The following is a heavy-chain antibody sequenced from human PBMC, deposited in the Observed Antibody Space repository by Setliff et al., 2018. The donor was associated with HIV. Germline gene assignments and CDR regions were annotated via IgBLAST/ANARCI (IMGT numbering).Heavy chain of an antibody. Sequence: SETLSLTCTVSGDSISSHYWSWIRQPPGKGLEWIGYIYYSGSTNYNPSLKSRVTISVDTSKNQFSLKLSSVTAADTAVYYCARDRGSSYYYYYYMDVWGKGTTVTVSS. J-gene: IGHJ6*03. CDR2: IYYSGST. CDR1: GDSISSHY. D-gene: IGHD6-6*01. CDR3: ARDRGSSYYYYYYMDV. V-gene: IGHV4-59*11.